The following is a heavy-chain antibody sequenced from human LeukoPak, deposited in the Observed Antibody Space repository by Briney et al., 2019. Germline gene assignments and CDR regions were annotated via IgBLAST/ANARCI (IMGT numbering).Heavy chain of an antibody. D-gene: IGHD4-11*01. J-gene: IGHJ3*02. CDR2: IYTSGST. V-gene: IGHV4-4*07. Sequence: SETLSLTCTVSGGSISSYYWSWIRQPAGKGLEWIGRIYTSGSTNYNPSLKSRVTMSVDTSKNQFSLKLSSVTAADTAVYYCASPRVPPRTVTPGPRLDAFDIWGQGTMVTVSS. CDR3: ASPRVPPRTVTPGPRLDAFDI. CDR1: GGSISSYY.